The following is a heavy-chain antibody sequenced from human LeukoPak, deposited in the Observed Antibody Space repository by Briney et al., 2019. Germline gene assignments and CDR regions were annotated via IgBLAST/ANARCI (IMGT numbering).Heavy chain of an antibody. CDR2: ISYDGSNE. CDR3: AKDLGPYDILTGCDY. CDR1: GFTFSSYG. D-gene: IGHD3-9*01. V-gene: IGHV3-30*18. J-gene: IGHJ4*02. Sequence: PGGSLRLSCAASGFTFSSYGMHWVRQAPGKGLEWVAVISYDGSNEYYADSVKGRFTISRGNSKNTLYLQMNSLRAEDTAVYYCAKDLGPYDILTGCDYWGQGTLVTVSS.